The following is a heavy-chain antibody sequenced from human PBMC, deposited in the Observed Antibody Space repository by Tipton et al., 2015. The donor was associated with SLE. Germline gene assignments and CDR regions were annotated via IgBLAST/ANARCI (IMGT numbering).Heavy chain of an antibody. CDR2: IYYSGST. CDR1: GGSFSGYY. J-gene: IGHJ6*03. V-gene: IGHV4-34*01. CDR3: ARGPYYYMDV. Sequence: TLSLTCAVYGGSFSGYYGSWIRQPPGKGLEWIGSIYYSGSTYYNPSLKSRVTISVDTSRNQCSLNLTSVTAADTAVYYCARGPYYYMDVWGKGTTVTVSS.